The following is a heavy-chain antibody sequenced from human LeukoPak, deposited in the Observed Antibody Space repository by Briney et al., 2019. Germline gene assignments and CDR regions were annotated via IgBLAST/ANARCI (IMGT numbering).Heavy chain of an antibody. CDR1: GYTFTSYY. V-gene: IGHV1-46*01. CDR2: INPSGGST. Sequence: ASVKVSCKASGYTFTSYYMHWVRQAPGQGLEWMGIINPSGGSTSYAQKFQGRVTMTRDTSTSTVYMELSSLRSEDTAVYYCARDERYYDSSGYYYPPGYWGQGTLVTVSS. J-gene: IGHJ4*02. D-gene: IGHD3-22*01. CDR3: ARDERYYDSSGYYYPPGY.